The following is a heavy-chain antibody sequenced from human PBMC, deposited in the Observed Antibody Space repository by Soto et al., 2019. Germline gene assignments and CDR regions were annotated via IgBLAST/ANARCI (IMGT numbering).Heavy chain of an antibody. V-gene: IGHV4-59*08. CDR1: GGSISSYY. CDR2: IYYSGST. Sequence: SETLSLTCTVSGGSISSYYWSWIRQPPGKGLEWIGYIYYSGSTNYNPSLKSRVTISVDTPKNQFSLKLSSVTAADTAVYYCARERGYSGYGYFDYWGQGTLVTVSS. D-gene: IGHD5-12*01. J-gene: IGHJ4*02. CDR3: ARERGYSGYGYFDY.